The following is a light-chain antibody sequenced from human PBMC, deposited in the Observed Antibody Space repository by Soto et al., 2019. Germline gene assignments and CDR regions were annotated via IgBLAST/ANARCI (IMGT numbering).Light chain of an antibody. CDR2: ENN. CDR1: NSNTGNNY. J-gene: IGLJ1*01. CDR3: GAWDYSLRAGV. Sequence: QSVLTQPPSVSAAPGQKVTISCSGSNSNTGNNYVSWYQQLPGTAPKLLIYENNKRPSGIPDRFSGSKSGTSATLGITGLQTGDEADYYCGAWDYSLRAGVFGSGTKLTVL. V-gene: IGLV1-51*01.